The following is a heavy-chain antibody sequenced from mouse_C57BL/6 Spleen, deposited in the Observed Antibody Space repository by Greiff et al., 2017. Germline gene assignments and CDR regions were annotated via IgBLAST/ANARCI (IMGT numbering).Heavy chain of an antibody. CDR2: IDPSDSET. Sequence: VQLQQPGAELVRPGSSVKLSCKASGYTFTSYWMHWVKQRPIQGLEWIGNIDPSDSETHYNQKFKDKATLTVDKYSSTAYMQLSSLTSEDSAVYYCARQGGLPPFAYWGQGTLVTVSA. D-gene: IGHD2-2*01. J-gene: IGHJ3*01. CDR3: ARQGGLPPFAY. CDR1: GYTFTSYW. V-gene: IGHV1-52*01.